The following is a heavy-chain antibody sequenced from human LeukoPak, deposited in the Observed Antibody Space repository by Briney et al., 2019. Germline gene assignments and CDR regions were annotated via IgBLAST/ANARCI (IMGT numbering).Heavy chain of an antibody. D-gene: IGHD6-19*01. CDR1: GASISAYY. J-gene: IGHJ4*02. CDR2: IYYTGST. Sequence: SETLSLTCTVSGASISAYYWSWIRQPPGKGLEYIGSIYYTGSTNYNPSLKSRVTTSVDTSKYQFSLQLSSVTAADTAVYYCARLFSSDWSPYYFDYWGQGALVTVSS. CDR3: ARLFSSDWSPYYFDY. V-gene: IGHV4-59*08.